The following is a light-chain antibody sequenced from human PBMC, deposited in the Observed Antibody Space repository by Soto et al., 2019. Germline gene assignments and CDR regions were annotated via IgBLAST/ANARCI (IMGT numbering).Light chain of an antibody. CDR3: QEDDSSSQT. CDR2: GAA. CDR1: QSVSSSY. J-gene: IGKJ2*01. V-gene: IGKV3-20*01. Sequence: EIVLTQSPGTLSLSPGERATLSCRASQSVSSSYLAWYQQKPGQAPRLLIYGAASRATGIPDRCSRGGSWRALAASISTLAPADSALYYCQEDDSSSQTFGQGTMLDIK.